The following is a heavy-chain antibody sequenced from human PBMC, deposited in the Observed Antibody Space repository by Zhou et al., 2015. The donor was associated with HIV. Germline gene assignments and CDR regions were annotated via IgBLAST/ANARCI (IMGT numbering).Heavy chain of an antibody. CDR3: ARGDPYYYDSSGYYDY. CDR2: IIPIFATA. J-gene: IGHJ4*02. CDR1: GGTFSRYA. Sequence: QVQLVQSGAEVKKPGSSVKVSCKASGGTFSRYAISWVRQAPGQGLEWMGGIIPIFATANYAQKFQGRVTITADESTSTAYMELNSLRSEDTAVYYCARGDPYYYDSSGYYDYWGRGTLVTVSS. D-gene: IGHD3-22*01. V-gene: IGHV1-69*12.